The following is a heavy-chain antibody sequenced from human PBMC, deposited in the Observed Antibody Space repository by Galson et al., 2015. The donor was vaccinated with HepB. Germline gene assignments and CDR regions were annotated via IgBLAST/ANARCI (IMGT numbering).Heavy chain of an antibody. V-gene: IGHV3-21*04. CDR1: GFTFSSYS. CDR2: ISSSSSYI. J-gene: IGHJ3*02. CDR3: AKGAGPDAFDI. Sequence: SLRLSCAASGFTFSSYSMNWVRQAPGKGLEWVSSISSSSSYIYYADSVKGRFTISRGNSKNTLYLQMNSLRAEDTAVYYCAKGAGPDAFDIWGQGTMVTVSS.